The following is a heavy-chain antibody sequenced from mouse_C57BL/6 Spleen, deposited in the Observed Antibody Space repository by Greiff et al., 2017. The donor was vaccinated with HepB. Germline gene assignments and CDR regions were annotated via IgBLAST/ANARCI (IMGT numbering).Heavy chain of an antibody. CDR1: GYTFTNYW. Sequence: VKLQESGAELVRPGTSVKMSCKASGYTFTNYWIGWAKQRPGHGLEWIGDIYPGGGYTNYNEKFKGKATLTADKSSSTAYMQFSSLTSEDSAIYYCAREGLYYGSSYGYFDVWGTGTTVTVSS. CDR2: IYPGGGYT. CDR3: AREGLYYGSSYGYFDV. V-gene: IGHV1-63*01. J-gene: IGHJ1*03. D-gene: IGHD1-1*01.